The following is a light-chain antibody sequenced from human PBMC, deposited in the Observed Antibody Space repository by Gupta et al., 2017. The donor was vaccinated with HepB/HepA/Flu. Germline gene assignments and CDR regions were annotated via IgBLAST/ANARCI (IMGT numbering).Light chain of an antibody. Sequence: DIVMTQSPDSLAVSLGGRATINCKSSRSVLYPSNNKNHLAWYQQKSGQPPKLLIYRASTRESGVPDRFSGSGSGTDFTLTISSLQAEDVAVYFCQQFYSIPVTFGGGTKVEIK. V-gene: IGKV4-1*01. CDR2: RAS. J-gene: IGKJ4*01. CDR3: QQFYSIPVT. CDR1: RSVLYPSNNKNH.